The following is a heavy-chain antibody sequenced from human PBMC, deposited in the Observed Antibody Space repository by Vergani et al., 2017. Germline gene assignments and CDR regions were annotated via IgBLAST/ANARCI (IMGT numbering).Heavy chain of an antibody. CDR1: GGSFSGYY. Sequence: QVQLQQWGAGLLKPSETLSLTCAVYGGSFSGYYWSWIRQPPGKGLEWIGEINHSGSTNYNPSLKSRVTISVDTSKNQFSLKLSSVTAADTAVYYCARDEIAVAGTILWGRGTLVTVSS. V-gene: IGHV4-34*01. CDR3: ARDEIAVAGTIL. J-gene: IGHJ2*01. CDR2: INHSGST. D-gene: IGHD6-19*01.